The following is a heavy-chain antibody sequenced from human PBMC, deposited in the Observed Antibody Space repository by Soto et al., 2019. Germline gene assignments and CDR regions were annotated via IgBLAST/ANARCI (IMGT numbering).Heavy chain of an antibody. V-gene: IGHV3-66*01. Sequence: GGSLRLSCAASGFTVSSNYMSWVRQAPGKGLEWVSVIYSGGSTYYADSVKGRFTISRDNSKNTLYLQMNSLRAEDTAVYYCARDHTYFGGDYYYYYYMDVWGKGTTVTVSS. CDR1: GFTVSSNY. J-gene: IGHJ6*03. CDR2: IYSGGST. D-gene: IGHD3-10*01. CDR3: ARDHTYFGGDYYYYYYMDV.